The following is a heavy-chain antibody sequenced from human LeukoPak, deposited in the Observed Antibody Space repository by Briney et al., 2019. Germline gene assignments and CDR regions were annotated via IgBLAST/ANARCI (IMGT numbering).Heavy chain of an antibody. V-gene: IGHV1-69*02. CDR1: RGTFSSYT. CDR3: ARGGRDYHSAFDY. Sequence: SVKVSCKASRGTFSSYTLSWVRQAPGQGLEWMGRIIPILGIANYAQKFQGRVTITADKSTSTAYMELSSLRSEDTAVYYCARGGRDYHSAFDYWGQGTLVTVSS. D-gene: IGHD4-11*01. J-gene: IGHJ4*02. CDR2: IIPILGIA.